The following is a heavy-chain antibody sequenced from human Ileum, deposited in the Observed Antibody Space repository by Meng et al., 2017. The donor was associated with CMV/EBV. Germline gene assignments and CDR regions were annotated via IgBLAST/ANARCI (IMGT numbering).Heavy chain of an antibody. J-gene: IGHJ4*02. CDR2: AYYRSKWFI. CDR3: ARGWALGS. Sequence: SETLSLTCAISGDSISSNSAAWNWIRQSPSRGLEWLGRAYYRSKWFIDYAESVESRIIISPDTSKNQFSLQLNSVTPEDTAVYYCARGWALGSWGQGTLVTVSS. CDR1: GDSISSNSAA. V-gene: IGHV6-1*01. D-gene: IGHD1-26*01.